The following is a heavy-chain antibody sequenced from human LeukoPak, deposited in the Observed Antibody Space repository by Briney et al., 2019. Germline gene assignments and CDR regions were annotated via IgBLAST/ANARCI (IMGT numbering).Heavy chain of an antibody. V-gene: IGHV4-34*01. CDR2: INHSGST. CDR3: ARGNVGGGYYYYFDY. J-gene: IGHJ4*02. Sequence: SETLSLTCAAYGGSFSGYYWSWIRQPPGKGLEWIGEINHSGSTNYNPSLKSRVTISVDTSKNQFSLKLSSVTAADTAVYYCARGNVGGGYYYYFDYWGQGTLVTVSS. CDR1: GGSFSGYY. D-gene: IGHD3-3*01.